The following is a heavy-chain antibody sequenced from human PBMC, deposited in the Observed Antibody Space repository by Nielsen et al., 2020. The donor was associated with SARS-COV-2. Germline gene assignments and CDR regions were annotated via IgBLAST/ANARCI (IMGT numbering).Heavy chain of an antibody. D-gene: IGHD6-13*01. J-gene: IGHJ6*02. Sequence: SETLSLTCAVYGGSFSGYYWSWIRQPPGKGLEWIGEINHSGSTNYNPSLKSRVTISVDTSKNQFSLKLSSVTAADTAVYYCARGRRYSTRYGMDVWGQGTTVTVSS. V-gene: IGHV4-34*01. CDR3: ARGRRYSTRYGMDV. CDR1: GGSFSGYY. CDR2: INHSGST.